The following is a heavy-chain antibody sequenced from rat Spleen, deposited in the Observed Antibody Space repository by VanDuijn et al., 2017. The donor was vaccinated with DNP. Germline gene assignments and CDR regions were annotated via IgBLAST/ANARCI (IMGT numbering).Heavy chain of an antibody. CDR3: GRHGDSGYFDN. D-gene: IGHD4-3*01. Sequence: EVQLVESGGGLVQPGRSLKLSCAASGFTFSDYYMAWVRQAPTEGLKRVAYIGSDGYAPYYGDSVKGRFTISRDNAKSSLYLQMDSLTSEDTATYYCGRHGDSGYFDNWGQGVMVTVSS. CDR2: IGSDGYAP. V-gene: IGHV5-7*01. J-gene: IGHJ2*01. CDR1: GFTFSDYY.